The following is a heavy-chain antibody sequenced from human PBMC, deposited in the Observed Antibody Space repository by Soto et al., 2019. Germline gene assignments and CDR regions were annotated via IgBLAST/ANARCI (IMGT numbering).Heavy chain of an antibody. CDR2: ISYDGSNK. CDR1: GFTFSSYA. CDR3: ARDGNLLLWFGELWGYFDY. J-gene: IGHJ4*02. D-gene: IGHD3-10*01. Sequence: GGSLRLSCAASGFTFSSYAMHWVRQAPGKGLEWVAVISYDGSNKYYADSVKGRFTNSRDNSKNTLYLQMNSLRAEDTAVYYCARDGNLLLWFGELWGYFDYWGQGTLVTVSS. V-gene: IGHV3-30-3*01.